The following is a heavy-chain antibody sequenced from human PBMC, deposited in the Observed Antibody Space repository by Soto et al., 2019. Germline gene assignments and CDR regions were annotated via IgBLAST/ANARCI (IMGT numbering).Heavy chain of an antibody. V-gene: IGHV1-69*06. CDR1: GGTFSSNA. J-gene: IGHJ5*02. Sequence: SAKLSCKASGGTFSSNAISWVRQAPGQGLEWMGGIIPIFGTSNYAQKFQGRVTITADKSTSTAYMELSSLRSEDTAVYYCARVLRRSFQSWFERWGKRTMVTVSA. CDR2: IIPIFGTS. D-gene: IGHD2-15*01. CDR3: ARVLRRSFQSWFER.